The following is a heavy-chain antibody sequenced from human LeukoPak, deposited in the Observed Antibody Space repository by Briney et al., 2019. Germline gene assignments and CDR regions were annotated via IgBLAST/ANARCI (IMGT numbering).Heavy chain of an antibody. CDR2: ISYSGST. Sequence: SETLSLTCTVSGGSVNSGSSYWSWIRQPPGKGLEWIGCISYSGSTNYNPSLRSRVTMSLDTSKNQFSLTLSSVTAADTAVYYCARGRYYSSGWYYWGQGTLVTVSS. J-gene: IGHJ4*02. CDR1: GGSVNSGSSY. V-gene: IGHV4-61*01. D-gene: IGHD6-19*01. CDR3: ARGRYYSSGWYY.